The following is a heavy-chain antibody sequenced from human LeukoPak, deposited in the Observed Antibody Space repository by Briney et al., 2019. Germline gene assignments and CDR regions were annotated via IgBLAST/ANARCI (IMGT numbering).Heavy chain of an antibody. V-gene: IGHV1-18*01. J-gene: IGHJ5*02. CDR1: GYTFTSYA. Sequence: ASVKVSCKASGYTFTSYAMHWVRQAPGQGLECMGWISAYNGNTNYAQKFQGRVTMTTDTSTSTAYMELRSLRSDDTAVYYCARADYSDNWFDPWGQGTLVTVSS. D-gene: IGHD4-11*01. CDR3: ARADYSDNWFDP. CDR2: ISAYNGNT.